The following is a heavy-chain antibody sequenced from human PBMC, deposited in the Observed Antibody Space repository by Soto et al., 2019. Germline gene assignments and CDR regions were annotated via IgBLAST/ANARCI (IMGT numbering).Heavy chain of an antibody. CDR1: GFTFSSYS. CDR3: ASQTVRAYGVIYAFDI. V-gene: IGHV3-48*01. CDR2: ISSSSSTI. Sequence: EVQLVESGGGLVQPGGSLRLSCAASGFTFSSYSMNWVRQAPGKGLEWVSYISSSSSTIYYADSVKGRFTISRDNAKNSLYLQMNSLRAEDTAVYYCASQTVRAYGVIYAFDIWGQGTMVTVSS. D-gene: IGHD4-17*01. J-gene: IGHJ3*02.